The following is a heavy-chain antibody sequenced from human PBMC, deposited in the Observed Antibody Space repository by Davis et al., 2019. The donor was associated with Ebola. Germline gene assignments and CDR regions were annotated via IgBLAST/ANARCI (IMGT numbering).Heavy chain of an antibody. D-gene: IGHD6-19*01. CDR3: AKDTRYNSGWYFDY. CDR2: IDPAKGDT. CDR1: GYTFTSQG. Sequence: AASVKVSCKASGYTFTSQGLHWVRQAPGQSLEWMGWIDPAKGDTRYSQKFQDRVTITRDTSASTTHMELSSLTSEDTAVYYCAKDTRYNSGWYFDYWGQGTLVTVSS. J-gene: IGHJ4*02. V-gene: IGHV1-3*01.